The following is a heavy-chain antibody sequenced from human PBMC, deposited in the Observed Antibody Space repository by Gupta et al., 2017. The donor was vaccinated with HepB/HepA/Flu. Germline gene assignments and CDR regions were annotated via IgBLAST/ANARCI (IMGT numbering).Heavy chain of an antibody. CDR3: AHINQGRGYGNWFDP. V-gene: IGHV2-5*02. Sequence: QITLKESGPTLVKPTQTLTLTCTFSGFSLSTSGVGVGWVRQPPGKALEWLALIYWDDDKRYSPSLKSRLTITKDTSKNQVVLTMTNMDPVDTATYYCAHINQGRGYGNWFDPWGQGTLVTVSS. CDR2: IYWDDDK. D-gene: IGHD5-18*01. J-gene: IGHJ5*02. CDR1: GFSLSTSGVG.